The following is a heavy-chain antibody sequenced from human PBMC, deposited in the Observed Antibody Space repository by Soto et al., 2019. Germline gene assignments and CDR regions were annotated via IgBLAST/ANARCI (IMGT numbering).Heavy chain of an antibody. D-gene: IGHD2-15*01. Sequence: QVQLVQSGAEVKKPGASVKVSCKVSGYTLTELSMHWVRQAPGKGLEWMGGFNPEDGETIYAQKFQGRVTMTEDTSTDTAYMELSSLRSEDTAVYYGAAFGREGYCSAGSCFDWGQGTLVTVSS. CDR3: AAFGREGYCSAGSCFD. CDR2: FNPEDGET. CDR1: GYTLTELS. V-gene: IGHV1-24*01. J-gene: IGHJ4*02.